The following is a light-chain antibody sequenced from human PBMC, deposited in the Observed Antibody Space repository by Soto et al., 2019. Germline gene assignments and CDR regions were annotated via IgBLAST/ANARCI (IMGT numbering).Light chain of an antibody. CDR1: QSVSSSY. V-gene: IGKV3-20*01. J-gene: IGKJ1*01. Sequence: EIVLTQSPGTLSLSPGERATLSCRASQSVSSSYLAWYQQKPGQAPRLPIYGASSRATGIPDRFSGSGSGTDFALTISRLEPEDFAVYYCQQYGSSSWTFGQGTKGDVK. CDR2: GAS. CDR3: QQYGSSSWT.